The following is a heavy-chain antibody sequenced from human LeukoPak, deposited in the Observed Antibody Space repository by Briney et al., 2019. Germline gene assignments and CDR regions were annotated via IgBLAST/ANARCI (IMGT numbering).Heavy chain of an antibody. CDR2: ISSSGNT. V-gene: IGHV3-23*01. CDR1: GFTFSRSV. D-gene: IGHD6-13*01. J-gene: IGHJ4*02. CDR3: VKGRISEDGLDF. Sequence: GESLTLSCEASGFTFSRSVMTWVRQPPGKVLDWVSSISSSGNTYYADSVKGRFTISRDNSKNMLYLQMNILRAEDTAVYYCVKGRISEDGLDFWGQGTLVTVSS.